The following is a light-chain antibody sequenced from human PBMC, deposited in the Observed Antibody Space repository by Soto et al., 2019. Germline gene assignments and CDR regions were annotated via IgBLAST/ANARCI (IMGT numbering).Light chain of an antibody. Sequence: QSALTQPASVSGSPGQSITISCTGTSSDVGGYNYVSWYQQHPGKAPKLMISEVRNRPSGVSNRFXAXXSGNTASLXISGXLAEDEADYYCSSFTSSTTWVFGGGTKVTVL. V-gene: IGLV2-14*01. CDR3: SSFTSSTTWV. CDR1: SSDVGGYNY. CDR2: EVR. J-gene: IGLJ3*02.